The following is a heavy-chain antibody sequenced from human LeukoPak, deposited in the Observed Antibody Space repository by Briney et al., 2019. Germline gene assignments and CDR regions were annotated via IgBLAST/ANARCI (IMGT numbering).Heavy chain of an antibody. CDR1: GGSISSYY. Sequence: SETLSLTCTVSGGSISSYYWSWIRQPPGKGLEWIGYICCTRSTNYNPSLKSRVTISVDTSKNQFSLKLSSVTAADTAVYYCARVGDCSSTSCFVDYWGQGTLVTVSS. CDR2: ICCTRST. CDR3: ARVGDCSSTSCFVDY. V-gene: IGHV4-59*01. J-gene: IGHJ4*02. D-gene: IGHD2-2*01.